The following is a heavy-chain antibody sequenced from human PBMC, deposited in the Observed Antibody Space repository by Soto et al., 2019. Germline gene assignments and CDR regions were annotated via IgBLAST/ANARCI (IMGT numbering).Heavy chain of an antibody. D-gene: IGHD3-22*01. J-gene: IGHJ4*02. CDR3: ARGSYYYDSSGYYHY. Sequence: SETLSLTCTVSGGSISSGDYYWSWIRQPPGKGLEWIGYIYYSGSTYYNPSLKSRVTISVDTSKNQFSLKLSSVTAADAAVYYCARGSYYYDSSGYYHYWGKGTLVSVSS. CDR1: GGSISSGDYY. V-gene: IGHV4-30-4*01. CDR2: IYYSGST.